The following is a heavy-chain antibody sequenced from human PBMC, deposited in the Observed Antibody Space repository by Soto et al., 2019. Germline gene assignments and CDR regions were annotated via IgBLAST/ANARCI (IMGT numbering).Heavy chain of an antibody. CDR2: IYYSGST. D-gene: IGHD1-26*01. CDR1: DGSISSSSYY. V-gene: IGHV4-39*01. J-gene: IGHJ6*03. Sequence: QLQLQESGPGLVKPSETLSLTCTVSDGSISSSSYYWGWLRQPPGKGLEWIGSIYYSGSTYYNPSLKSRVTISVDTSKNQFSLKLSSVTAADTAVYYCARHPPGGDYYMDVWGKGTTVTVSS. CDR3: ARHPPGGDYYMDV.